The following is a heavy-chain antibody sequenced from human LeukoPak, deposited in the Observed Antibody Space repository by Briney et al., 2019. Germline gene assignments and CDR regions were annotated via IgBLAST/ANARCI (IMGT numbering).Heavy chain of an antibody. J-gene: IGHJ4*02. CDR2: ISTSSSYI. CDR1: GFTFSSYS. D-gene: IGHD5-24*01. CDR3: ARPRGNVEMATIPFDY. V-gene: IGHV3-21*01. Sequence: PGGSLRLSCAASGFTFSSYSMNWVRQAPGKVLEWVSSISTSSSYIYYADSVKGRFTISRDNAKNSLYLQMNSLRAEDTAVYYCARPRGNVEMATIPFDYWGQGTLVTVSS.